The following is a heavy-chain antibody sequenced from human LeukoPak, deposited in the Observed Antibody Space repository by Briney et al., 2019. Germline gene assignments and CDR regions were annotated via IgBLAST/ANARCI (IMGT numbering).Heavy chain of an antibody. CDR1: GFTFSSYH. V-gene: IGHV3-21*01. J-gene: IGHJ4*02. CDR3: ARAPGYRSFLDY. D-gene: IGHD6-13*01. CDR2: ISSSSSYI. Sequence: GGSLRLSCEVSGFTFSSYHMNWVRQAPGKGLEWVSFISSSSSYIYYADSVKGRFTISRDNAKNSLYLQMNSLRAEDTAVYYCARAPGYRSFLDYWGQGTLVTVSS.